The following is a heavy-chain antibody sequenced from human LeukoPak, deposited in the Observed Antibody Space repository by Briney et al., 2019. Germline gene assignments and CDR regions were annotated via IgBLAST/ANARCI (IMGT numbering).Heavy chain of an antibody. J-gene: IGHJ6*02. D-gene: IGHD3-10*01. CDR2: IYYSGST. CDR1: GGSISSYY. CDR3: ARHYYGSGSSPMDV. Sequence: PSETLSLTCTVSGGSISSYYWSWIRQPPGKGLEWIGYIYYSGSTNYNPSLKSRVTISVDTSKKQFSLKLTSVTATDTAVFYCARHYYGSGSSPMDVWGQGTTVTVSS. V-gene: IGHV4-59*08.